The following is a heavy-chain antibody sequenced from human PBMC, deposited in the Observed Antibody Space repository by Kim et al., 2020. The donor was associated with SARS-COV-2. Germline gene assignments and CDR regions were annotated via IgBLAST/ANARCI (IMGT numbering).Heavy chain of an antibody. J-gene: IGHJ6*02. CDR2: IYYSGST. D-gene: IGHD3-10*01. CDR1: GGSISSYY. V-gene: IGHV4-59*01. Sequence: SETLSLTCTVSGGSISSYYWSWIRQPPGKGLEWIGYIYYSGSTNYNPSLKSRVTISVDTSKNQFSLKLSSVTAADTAVYYCAREGRAIYYYGSGTATGFYGMDVWGQGTTVTVSS. CDR3: AREGRAIYYYGSGTATGFYGMDV.